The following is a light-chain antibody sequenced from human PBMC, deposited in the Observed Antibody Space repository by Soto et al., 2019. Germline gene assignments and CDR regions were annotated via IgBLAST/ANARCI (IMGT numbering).Light chain of an antibody. CDR3: SSYGGTNNLYV. V-gene: IGLV2-8*01. CDR1: SSDIGGYNS. CDR2: EVT. Sequence: QSALTQPPSASGSPGQSVTISCTGTSSDIGGYNSVSWYQQHPGKAPKLMISEVTKRPSGVPDRFSGSKSGNTASLTVSGLQAEDEADYSCSSYGGTNNLYVFGTGTKLTVL. J-gene: IGLJ1*01.